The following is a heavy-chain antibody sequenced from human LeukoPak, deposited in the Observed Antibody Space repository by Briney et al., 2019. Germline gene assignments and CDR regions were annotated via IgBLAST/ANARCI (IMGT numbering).Heavy chain of an antibody. V-gene: IGHV4-39*01. J-gene: IGHJ4*02. CDR3: ARRKIVATIDY. Sequence: PSETLSLTCTVSGDSISSSSYYWAWIRQPPGKGLEWIGSIYYSGSTFCNPSLKSRVTISADTSKNQFSLKLSSVTAADTAVYYCARRKIVATIDYWGQGTLVTVSS. CDR2: IYYSGST. D-gene: IGHD5-12*01. CDR1: GDSISSSSYY.